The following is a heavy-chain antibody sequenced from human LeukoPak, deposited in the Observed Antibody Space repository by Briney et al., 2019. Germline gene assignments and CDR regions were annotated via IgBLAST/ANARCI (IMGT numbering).Heavy chain of an antibody. J-gene: IGHJ4*02. D-gene: IGHD3-3*01. Sequence: SETLSLTCTVSGGSISSSSYYWGWIRQPPGKGLEWIGSIYYSGSTYYNPSLKSRVTISVDTSKNQFSLKLSSVTAADTAVYYCARGRITIFGVVIIPFDYWGQGTLVTVSS. CDR3: ARGRITIFGVVIIPFDY. V-gene: IGHV4-39*07. CDR1: GGSISSSSYY. CDR2: IYYSGST.